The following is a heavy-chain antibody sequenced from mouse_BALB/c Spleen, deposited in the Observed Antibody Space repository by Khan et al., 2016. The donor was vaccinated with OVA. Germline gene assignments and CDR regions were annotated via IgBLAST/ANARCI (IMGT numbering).Heavy chain of an antibody. Sequence: QVQLQQPGAELVKAGASVKMSCKASGYTFTSYWMHWVKQRLGQGLEWFAETNPTNGRTYYTEKFKSKATMTVDKSASTADMLLSGPTVDDSAVYYCARIKKIVATYFDYWGQGTTLTVSS. J-gene: IGHJ2*01. CDR3: ARIKKIVATYFDY. CDR1: GYTFTSYW. D-gene: IGHD1-1*01. V-gene: IGHV1S81*02. CDR2: TNPTNGRT.